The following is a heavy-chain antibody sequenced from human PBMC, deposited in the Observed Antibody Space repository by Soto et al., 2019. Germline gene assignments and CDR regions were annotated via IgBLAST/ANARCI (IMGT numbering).Heavy chain of an antibody. CDR1: GFTFGSYW. J-gene: IGHJ6*02. V-gene: IGHV3-74*01. D-gene: IGHD5-18*01. CDR2: INSDGSST. Sequence: PGGSLRLSCAASGFTFGSYWIHWVRQAPEKGLVWVSRINSDGSSTRYADSVKGRFTISRDNAKNTLYMQMNSLRAEDTAVYYCARVGGDTAMVDGGYYYYGMDVWGQETTVTVSS. CDR3: ARVGGDTAMVDGGYYYYGMDV.